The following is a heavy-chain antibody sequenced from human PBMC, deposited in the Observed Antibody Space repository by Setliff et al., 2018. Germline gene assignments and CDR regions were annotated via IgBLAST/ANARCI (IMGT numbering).Heavy chain of an antibody. Sequence: PGGSLRLSCSVSGITFKNAWMTWIRQAPGKGPEWVGRIKSSSEGATTDYGAPAKGRFTISRDDSKQMIFLQMHNLKTEDTGFYYCATGPRDSRNYLTWLGSWGQGTLVTAPQ. V-gene: IGHV3-15*01. CDR1: GITFKNAW. CDR3: ATGPRDSRNYLTWLGS. J-gene: IGHJ5*01. CDR2: IKSSSEGATT. D-gene: IGHD3-22*01.